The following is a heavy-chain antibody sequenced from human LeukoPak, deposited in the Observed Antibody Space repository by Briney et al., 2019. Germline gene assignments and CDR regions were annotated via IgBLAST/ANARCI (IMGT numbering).Heavy chain of an antibody. Sequence: GESLKISCKGSGYSFTSYWIGWVRQMPGKGLEWMGIIYPGDSDTRYSPSFQGQVTISADKSISTAYLQWSSLKASDTATYYCARHTAAAGTYRYYYGMDVWGQGTTVTVSS. J-gene: IGHJ6*02. CDR2: IYPGDSDT. V-gene: IGHV5-51*01. D-gene: IGHD6-13*01. CDR1: GYSFTSYW. CDR3: ARHTAAAGTYRYYYGMDV.